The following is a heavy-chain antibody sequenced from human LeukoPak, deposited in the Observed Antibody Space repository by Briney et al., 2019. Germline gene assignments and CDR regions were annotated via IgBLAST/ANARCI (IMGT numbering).Heavy chain of an antibody. J-gene: IGHJ4*02. V-gene: IGHV3-23*01. CDR3: AKPRRAATLDY. CDR2: ISGSGGST. Sequence: GGSLRLSCAASGFTFGSYTVAWVRQAPGKGLEWVSSISGSGGSTYYADSVKGRFTISRDNSKNTLYLRMNSLRVEDTAVYYCAKPRRAATLDYWGQGTLVTVSS. D-gene: IGHD2-15*01. CDR1: GFTFGSYT.